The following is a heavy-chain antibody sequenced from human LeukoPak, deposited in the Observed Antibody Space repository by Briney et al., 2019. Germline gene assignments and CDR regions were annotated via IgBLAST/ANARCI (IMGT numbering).Heavy chain of an antibody. CDR2: INPNSGGT. J-gene: IGHJ5*02. Sequence: ASVKVSCKASGYTFTGYYIHCVRQAPGQGLEWMGWINPNSGGTNYAQKFQDRVTMTRDTSISTAYLELSRLTSDDTAVYYCARDSGHGWYDVWGQGTLVAVSS. CDR3: ARDSGHGWYDV. CDR1: GYTFTGYY. V-gene: IGHV1-2*02.